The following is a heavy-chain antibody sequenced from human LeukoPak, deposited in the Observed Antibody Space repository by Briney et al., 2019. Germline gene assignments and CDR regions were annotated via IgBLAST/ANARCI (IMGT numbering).Heavy chain of an antibody. J-gene: IGHJ4*02. Sequence: ASVKVSCKVSGYTLTELSMHWVRQAPGKGLEWMGGFDPEDGETIYAQKFQGRVTMTEDTSTDTAYMELSSLRSGDTAVYYCATHMRYFDWLADYWGQGTLVTVSS. D-gene: IGHD3-9*01. CDR2: FDPEDGET. CDR1: GYTLTELS. CDR3: ATHMRYFDWLADY. V-gene: IGHV1-24*01.